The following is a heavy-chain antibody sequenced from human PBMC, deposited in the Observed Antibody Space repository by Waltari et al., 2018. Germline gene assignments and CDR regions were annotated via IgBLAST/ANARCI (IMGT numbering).Heavy chain of an antibody. CDR2: ISGSGGRT. V-gene: IGHV3-23*04. Sequence: EVQLVESGGGLVQPGGYLRLSCAASGFTFSSYAMSWVRQAPGDGLGLVSAISGSGGRTYYADSVKGRFTISRDNSKNTLDLQMNSLRAEDTAVYYCAKYLAPDTAMVDYWGQGTLVTVSS. CDR3: AKYLAPDTAMVDY. D-gene: IGHD5-18*01. J-gene: IGHJ4*02. CDR1: GFTFSSYA.